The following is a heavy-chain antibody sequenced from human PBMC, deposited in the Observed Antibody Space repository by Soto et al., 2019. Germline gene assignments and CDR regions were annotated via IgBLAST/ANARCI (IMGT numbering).Heavy chain of an antibody. CDR2: IYSGGST. V-gene: IGHV3-66*01. D-gene: IGHD2-2*02. CDR1: SNY. Sequence: SNYMSWVRQAPGKGLEWVSVIYSGGSTYYADSVKGRFTISRDNSKNTLYLQMNSLRAEDTAVYYCARGGPGYCISTSCYRSWFDPWGQGTLVTVSS. J-gene: IGHJ5*02. CDR3: ARGGPGYCISTSCYRSWFDP.